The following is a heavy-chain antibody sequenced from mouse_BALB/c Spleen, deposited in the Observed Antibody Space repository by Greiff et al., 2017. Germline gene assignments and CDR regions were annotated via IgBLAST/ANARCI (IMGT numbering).Heavy chain of an antibody. D-gene: IGHD1-1*01. Sequence: EVKLMESGPELVKPGASVKVSCKASGYAFTSYNMYWVKQSHGKSLEWIGYIDPYNGGTSYNQKFKGKATLTVDKSSSTAYMQLKSLTSEDSAVYYCARGDYGSSYVESGFAYWGQGTLVTVSA. CDR2: IDPYNGGT. J-gene: IGHJ3*01. V-gene: IGHV1S135*01. CDR1: GYAFTSYN. CDR3: ARGDYGSSYVESGFAY.